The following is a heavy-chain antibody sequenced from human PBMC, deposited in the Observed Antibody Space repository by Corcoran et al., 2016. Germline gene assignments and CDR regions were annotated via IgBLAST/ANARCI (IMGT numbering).Heavy chain of an antibody. CDR1: GYTFTSYA. CDR2: INAGNGTT. V-gene: IGHV1-3*01. J-gene: IGHJ4*02. D-gene: IGHD2-15*01. CDR3: GSDRCSGGSCYYFDY. Sequence: QVQLVQSGAEVKKPGASVKVSCKASGYTFTSYAMHWVRQAPGQRLEWMGWINAGNGTTKYSKKFQGRVTITRDTSESTAYMELSSLRSADTAVYYWGSDRCSGGSCYYFDYWGQGTLVTVSS.